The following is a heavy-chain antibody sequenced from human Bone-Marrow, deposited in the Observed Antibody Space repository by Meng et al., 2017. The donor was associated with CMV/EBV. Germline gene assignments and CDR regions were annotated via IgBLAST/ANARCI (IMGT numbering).Heavy chain of an antibody. Sequence: ESLKISCGASGFTFSNYAMNWVRQTPGKALEWLALIGTNERATHYADCVKGRFTISRDNPKNTLYLELNSLRAEDTALYYCARDLDSTGYYDEDYWGQGTLVTVSS. V-gene: IGHV3-23*01. D-gene: IGHD3-22*01. CDR3: ARDLDSTGYYDEDY. J-gene: IGHJ4*02. CDR2: IGTNERAT. CDR1: GFTFSNYA.